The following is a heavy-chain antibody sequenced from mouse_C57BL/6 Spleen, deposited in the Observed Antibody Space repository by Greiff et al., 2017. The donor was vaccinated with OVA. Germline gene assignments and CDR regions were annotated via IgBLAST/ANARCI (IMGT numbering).Heavy chain of an antibody. CDR3: ARDYSNYHYAMDY. V-gene: IGHV5-17*01. D-gene: IGHD2-5*01. Sequence: VQLKESGGGLVKPGGSLKLSCAASGFTFSDYGMHWVRQAPEKGLEWVAYISSGSSTIYYADTVKGRFTISRDNAKNTLFLQMTSLRSEDTAMYYCARDYSNYHYAMDYWGQGTSVTVSS. J-gene: IGHJ4*01. CDR2: ISSGSSTI. CDR1: GFTFSDYG.